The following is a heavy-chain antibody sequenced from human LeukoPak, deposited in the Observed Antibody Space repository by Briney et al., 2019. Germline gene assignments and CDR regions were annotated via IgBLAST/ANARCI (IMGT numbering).Heavy chain of an antibody. CDR2: ISYDGSNK. Sequence: GGSLRLSCAASGFTFSSYWMHWVRQAPGKGLEWVAVISYDGSNKYYADSVKGRFTISRDNSKNTLYLQMNSLRAEDTAVYYCARGKNRSGYFLGVFDYWGQGTLVTVSS. J-gene: IGHJ4*02. CDR3: ARGKNRSGYFLGVFDY. V-gene: IGHV3-30*03. D-gene: IGHD3-22*01. CDR1: GFTFSSYW.